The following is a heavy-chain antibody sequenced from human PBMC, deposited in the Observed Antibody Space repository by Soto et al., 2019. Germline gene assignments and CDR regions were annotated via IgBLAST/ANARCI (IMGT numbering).Heavy chain of an antibody. CDR3: ATGPTGTTSGAFDI. CDR1: GFTFSSYS. CDR2: ISSSSSYI. Sequence: GGSLRLSCAASGFTFSSYSMSWVRQAPGKGLEWVSSISSSSSYIYYADSVKGRFTISRDNAKNSLYLQMKSLRAEDTAVYYCATGPTGTTSGAFDIWGQGRMVTVSS. V-gene: IGHV3-21*01. D-gene: IGHD1-7*01. J-gene: IGHJ3*02.